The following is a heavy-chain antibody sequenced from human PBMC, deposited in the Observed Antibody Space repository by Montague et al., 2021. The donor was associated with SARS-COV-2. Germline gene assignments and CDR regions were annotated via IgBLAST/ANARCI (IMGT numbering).Heavy chain of an antibody. CDR3: ARLSHFEGYYFDY. CDR1: GGSISGYY. V-gene: IGHV4-59*01. CDR2: IYYSGST. Sequence: SETLSLTCTVSGGSISGYYWSWIRQPPGKGLEWIGYIYYSGSTNYNPSLKSRVTISIDTSKNQFSLKLSSVTAADTAVYYCARLSHFEGYYFDYWGQGTLATVSS. J-gene: IGHJ4*02.